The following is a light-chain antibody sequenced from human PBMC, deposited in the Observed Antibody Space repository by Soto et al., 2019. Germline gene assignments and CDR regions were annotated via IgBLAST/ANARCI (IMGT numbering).Light chain of an antibody. CDR1: QSVSKY. J-gene: IGKJ1*01. V-gene: IGKV1-39*01. CDR3: QQSYSTPGT. CDR2: GAI. Sequence: DIQMTQSPSSLSASVGDRVTITCRASQSVSKYLNWYQQNPGKAPKLLIYGAISLHSGVPSRFSGSGSGTYFTLTINNLQPEDFASYYCQQSYSTPGTFGQGTKVEIK.